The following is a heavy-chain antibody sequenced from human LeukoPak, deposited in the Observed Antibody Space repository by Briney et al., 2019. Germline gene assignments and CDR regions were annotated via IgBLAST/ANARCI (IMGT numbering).Heavy chain of an antibody. Sequence: SETLSLTCTVSGDSISSYYWSWIRQPPGKGLEWIGYIYYSGSTNYNPSLRSRVTISVDTSKNQVSLKLSSVTAADTAVYYCSRHCSLTGGRLSGYWLDPWGQGTLVTVSS. D-gene: IGHD7-27*01. V-gene: IGHV4-59*08. CDR1: GDSISSYY. CDR2: IYYSGST. J-gene: IGHJ5*02. CDR3: SRHCSLTGGRLSGYWLDP.